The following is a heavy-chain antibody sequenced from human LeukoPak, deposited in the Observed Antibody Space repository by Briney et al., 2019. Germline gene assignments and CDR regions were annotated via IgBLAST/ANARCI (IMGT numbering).Heavy chain of an antibody. CDR2: INHSGST. Sequence: KPSETLSLTCAVYGGSFSGYYWSWIRQPPGKGLEWFGEINHSGSTNYNPSLKSRVTISVDTSKNQFSLKLSSVTAADTAVYYCARGPWYYGSGSHGFDYWGQGTLVTVSS. V-gene: IGHV4-34*01. CDR3: ARGPWYYGSGSHGFDY. D-gene: IGHD3-10*01. J-gene: IGHJ4*02. CDR1: GGSFSGYY.